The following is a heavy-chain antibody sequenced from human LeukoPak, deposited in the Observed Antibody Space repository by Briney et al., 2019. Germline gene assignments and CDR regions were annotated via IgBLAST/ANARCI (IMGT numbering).Heavy chain of an antibody. CDR3: ASSKSPSWTQIRFLEWLLDY. J-gene: IGHJ4*02. CDR2: ISAYNGNT. CDR1: GYTFTSYG. Sequence: ASVKVSCKASGYTFTSYGISWVRQAPGQGLEWMGWISAYNGNTNYAQKLQGRVTMTTDTSTSTAYMELRSLRSDDTAVYYCASSKSPSWTQIRFLEWLLDYWGQGTLVTVSS. V-gene: IGHV1-18*01. D-gene: IGHD3-3*01.